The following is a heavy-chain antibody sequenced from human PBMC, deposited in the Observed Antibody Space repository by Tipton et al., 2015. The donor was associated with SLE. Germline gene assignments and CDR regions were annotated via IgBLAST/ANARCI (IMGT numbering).Heavy chain of an antibody. CDR1: GGSISSYY. J-gene: IGHJ2*01. CDR3: AAQPVAGLWYFDL. CDR2: IYYSGST. V-gene: IGHV4-59*01. Sequence: TPSLTCTVSGGSISSYYWSWIRQPPGKGLEWIGYIYYSGSTNYNPSLKSRVTISVDTSKNQFSLKLSSVTAADTAVYYCAAQPVAGLWYFDLWGRGTLVTVSS. D-gene: IGHD1-14*01.